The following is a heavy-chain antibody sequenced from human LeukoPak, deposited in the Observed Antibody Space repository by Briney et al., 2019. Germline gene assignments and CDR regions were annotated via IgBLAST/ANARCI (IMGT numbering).Heavy chain of an antibody. D-gene: IGHD6-13*01. V-gene: IGHV3-74*01. CDR2: ISPDGSYT. CDR1: GFTFSSSW. Sequence: GGSLRLSCAASGFTFSSSWMHWVRQVPGKGLVWVSHISPDGSYTDYADSVKGRFIISRDNAKNTMSLQMNSLRPEDTALYYCAKDYGYSSSWYDYWGQGTLVTVSS. J-gene: IGHJ4*02. CDR3: AKDYGYSSSWYDY.